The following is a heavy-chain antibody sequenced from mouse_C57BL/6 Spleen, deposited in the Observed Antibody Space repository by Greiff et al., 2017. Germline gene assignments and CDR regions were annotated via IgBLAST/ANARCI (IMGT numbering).Heavy chain of an antibody. J-gene: IGHJ2*01. CDR2: IDPEDGET. Sequence: VQLQQSGAELVKPGASVKLSCTASGFNIKDYYMHWVKQRTEQGLEWIGRIDPEDGETKHAPKFQGKATITADTSSNTAYLQLSSLTSEDTAVYYCAYGNYEKFDYWGQGTTLTVSS. CDR3: AYGNYEKFDY. CDR1: GFNIKDYY. V-gene: IGHV14-2*01. D-gene: IGHD2-1*01.